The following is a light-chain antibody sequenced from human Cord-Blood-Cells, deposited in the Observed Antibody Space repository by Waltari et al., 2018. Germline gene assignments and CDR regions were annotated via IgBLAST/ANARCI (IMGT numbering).Light chain of an antibody. V-gene: IGLV3-19*01. Sequence: SSELTQDPAVSVALGQTVRNTCQGDSLRSYYASCYQQKPGQAPLHVIYGKNNRPSGIPDRFSGTSCGNTASLTSTGAQAEDEADYSCNSRDSSSNHLVFGGGTKLAVL. J-gene: IGLJ2*01. CDR2: GKN. CDR3: NSRDSSSNHLV. CDR1: SLRSYY.